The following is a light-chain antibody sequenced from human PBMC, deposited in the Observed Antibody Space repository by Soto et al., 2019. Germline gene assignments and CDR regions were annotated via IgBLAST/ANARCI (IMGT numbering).Light chain of an antibody. Sequence: EIVMTQSPATLSVSPGGRATLSCRASQSISDTLAWYQKKPGQDPRILIHGASTRATGFPGRFSGSGSGTDFNLTISRLQSEDFAVYDCQQYNNWTWTFGQGTKVDIK. CDR2: GAS. CDR1: QSISDT. J-gene: IGKJ1*01. V-gene: IGKV3-15*01. CDR3: QQYNNWTWT.